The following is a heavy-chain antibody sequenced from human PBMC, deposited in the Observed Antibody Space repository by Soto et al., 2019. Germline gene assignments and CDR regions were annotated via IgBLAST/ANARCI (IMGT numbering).Heavy chain of an antibody. Sequence: EVQLLESGGGLVQPGGSLRLSCAASGFTFGNYALSWVRQAPGKGLEWVSVISGGGDATYYPDSVKGRFTTSRDSAKNTVSLQMYSLRADDKAVYYCAKKALGSITVRALFYFDYWCQGPLVTVS. V-gene: IGHV3-23*01. J-gene: IGHJ4*02. CDR1: GFTFGNYA. CDR3: AKKALGSITVRALFYFDY. D-gene: IGHD6-19*01. CDR2: ISGGGDAT.